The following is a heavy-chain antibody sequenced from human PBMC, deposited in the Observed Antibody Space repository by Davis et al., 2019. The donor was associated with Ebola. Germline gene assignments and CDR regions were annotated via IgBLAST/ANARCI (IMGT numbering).Heavy chain of an antibody. CDR1: GYTFIGYG. CDR2: ISTFNGNT. V-gene: IGHV1-18*01. J-gene: IGHJ5*02. D-gene: IGHD3-22*01. Sequence: ASVKVSCKASGYTFIGYGISWVRHAPVQPLSSFSLISTFNGNTDYAQKFQGRVTMTTDTSTSTAYMELRSLRSYDTAVYYCARVYYYERFDPWGKGNLVTVSS. CDR3: ARVYYYERFDP.